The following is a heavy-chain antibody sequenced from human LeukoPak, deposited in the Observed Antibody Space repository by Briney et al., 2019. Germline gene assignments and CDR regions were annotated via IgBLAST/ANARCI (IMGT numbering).Heavy chain of an antibody. CDR1: GFIFSSYG. CDR3: AKDLIAGSYSPGFDY. CDR2: ISYDGSNK. J-gene: IGHJ4*02. V-gene: IGHV3-30*18. Sequence: GGSLRLSCAASGFIFSSYGMHWVRQAPGKGLECVAVISYDGSNKYYADSVKGRFTISRDNSKNTLYLQMNSLRAEDTAAYYCAKDLIAGSYSPGFDYWGQGTLVTVSS. D-gene: IGHD1-26*01.